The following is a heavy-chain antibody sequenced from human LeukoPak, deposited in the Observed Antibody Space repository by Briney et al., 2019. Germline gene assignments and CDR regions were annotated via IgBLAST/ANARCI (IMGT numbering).Heavy chain of an antibody. V-gene: IGHV3-9*01. Sequence: PGRSLRLSCAASGFTFDDYAMHWVRQAPGKGLEGVSGISWNSGSIGYADSVKGRFTISRDNAKNSLYLQMNSLRAEDTALYYCAKDSSSGYYFYYFDYWGQGTLVTVSS. CDR2: ISWNSGSI. D-gene: IGHD3-22*01. CDR3: AKDSSSGYYFYYFDY. J-gene: IGHJ4*02. CDR1: GFTFDDYA.